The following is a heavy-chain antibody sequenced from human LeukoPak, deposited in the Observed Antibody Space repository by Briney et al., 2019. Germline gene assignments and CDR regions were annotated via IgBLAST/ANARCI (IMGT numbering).Heavy chain of an antibody. CDR1: GFTFSSDA. CDR3: VKDRAGHWTFDY. Sequence: GGSLRLSCAASGFTFSSDAMHWVRQAPGKGLEWVAIILSDGSKTYYPDSVRGRFTISRDNSKDTLYLQMNSLRDEDTAVYCCVKDRAGHWTFDYWGQGTLVTVTS. V-gene: IGHV3-30*02. D-gene: IGHD1-1*01. CDR2: ILSDGSKT. J-gene: IGHJ4*02.